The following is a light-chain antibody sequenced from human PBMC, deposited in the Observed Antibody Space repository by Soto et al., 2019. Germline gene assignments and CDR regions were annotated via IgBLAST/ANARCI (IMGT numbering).Light chain of an antibody. CDR2: STN. J-gene: IGLJ1*01. V-gene: IGLV1-44*01. Sequence: QSVLTQPPSASGTPGQRVTISCSGSSSNIGGHSVNWFQQLPGAAPKLLISSTNQRPSGVPDRFSGSKFGTSGSLAISGLQSGDEAEYFCAAWDESLNGFVFGPGTKLTVL. CDR1: SSNIGGHS. CDR3: AAWDESLNGFV.